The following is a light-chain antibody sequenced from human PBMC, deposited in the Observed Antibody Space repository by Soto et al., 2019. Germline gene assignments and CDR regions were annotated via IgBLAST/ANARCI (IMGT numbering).Light chain of an antibody. CDR3: TSYRSSNTRVV. CDR1: SSDVGGYNY. V-gene: IGLV2-14*01. Sequence: QSVLTQPASVSGSPGQSITISCTGTSSDVGGYNYVSWYQQHPGKAPKLIIYEVSNRPSGVSNRFSGSKSGNTASLTISGLQAEDEADYSCTSYRSSNTRVVFGGGTKLTVL. CDR2: EVS. J-gene: IGLJ2*01.